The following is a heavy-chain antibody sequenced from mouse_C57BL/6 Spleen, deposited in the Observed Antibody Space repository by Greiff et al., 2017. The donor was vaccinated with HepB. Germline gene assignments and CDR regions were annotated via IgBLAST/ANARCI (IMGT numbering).Heavy chain of an antibody. Sequence: VQVVESGAELVRPGTSVKMSCKASGYTFTNYWIGWAKQRPGHGLEWIGDIYPGGGYTNYNEKFKGKATLTADKSSSTAYMQFSSLTSEDSAIYYCARRNGSSFSYWGQGTTLTVSS. V-gene: IGHV1-63*01. CDR2: IYPGGGYT. CDR3: ARRNGSSFSY. J-gene: IGHJ2*01. CDR1: GYTFTNYW. D-gene: IGHD1-1*01.